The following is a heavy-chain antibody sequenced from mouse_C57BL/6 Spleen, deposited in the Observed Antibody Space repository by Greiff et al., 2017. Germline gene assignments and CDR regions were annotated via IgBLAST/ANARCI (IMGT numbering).Heavy chain of an antibody. CDR2: IDPETGGT. J-gene: IGHJ3*01. CDR1: GYTFTDYE. D-gene: IGHD2-1*01. Sequence: VQLQQSGAELVRPGASVTLSCKASGYTFTDYEMHWVKQTPVHGLEWIGAIDPETGGTAYNQKFKGKAILTADKSSSTAYMELRSLTSEDSAVYYCTREGKSAWFAYWGQGTLVTVSA. V-gene: IGHV1-15*01. CDR3: TREGKSAWFAY.